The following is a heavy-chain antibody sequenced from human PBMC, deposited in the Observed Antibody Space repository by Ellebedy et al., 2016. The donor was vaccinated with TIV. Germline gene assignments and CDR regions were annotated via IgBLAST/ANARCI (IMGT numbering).Heavy chain of an antibody. CDR1: GYRLTDYW. J-gene: IGHJ5*02. V-gene: IGHV5-10-1*01. Sequence: GGSLRLSCKVSGYRLTDYWITWVRQMPGTGLEWLGSIDPSDSYTNYIPSFQGHVTISGDKSISTADLQWSSLKPADTAMFYCARQTGGLLWSWFDPWGQGTLVTVSS. D-gene: IGHD2-15*01. CDR3: ARQTGGLLWSWFDP. CDR2: IDPSDSYT.